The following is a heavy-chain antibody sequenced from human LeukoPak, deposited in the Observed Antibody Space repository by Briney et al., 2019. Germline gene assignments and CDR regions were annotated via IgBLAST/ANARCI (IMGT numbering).Heavy chain of an antibody. D-gene: IGHD3-16*01. Sequence: GGSLRLSCAASGFTFSIYSMNWVRQAPGKGLEWVSSINSSSGFIYSADSVKGRFTISRDNSNNTLYLQMNSLRVEDTAVYYCARESTRVMITFGGAVPGKYFDYWGQGTLVTVSS. CDR3: ARESTRVMITFGGAVPGKYFDY. J-gene: IGHJ4*02. V-gene: IGHV3-21*04. CDR1: GFTFSIYS. CDR2: INSSSGFI.